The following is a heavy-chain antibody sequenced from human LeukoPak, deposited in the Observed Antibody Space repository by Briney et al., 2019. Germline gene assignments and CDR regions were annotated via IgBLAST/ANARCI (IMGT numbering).Heavy chain of an antibody. D-gene: IGHD4-17*01. CDR3: ARGGAAFDP. Sequence: ASETLSLTCTVSGGSISSSNYHWGWIRQPPGKGLEWIGNIYYTGITYYNTSLKGRVTISVDTSKKQFSLNLSSVTAADTAVYYCARGGAAFDPWGQGTPVTVSS. CDR2: IYYTGIT. V-gene: IGHV4-39*07. CDR1: GGSISSSNYH. J-gene: IGHJ5*02.